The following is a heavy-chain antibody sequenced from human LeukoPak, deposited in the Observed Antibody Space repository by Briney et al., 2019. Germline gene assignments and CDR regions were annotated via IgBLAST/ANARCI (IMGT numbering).Heavy chain of an antibody. CDR1: GFTLCSYE. CDR2: IDYSGDTT. D-gene: IGHD6-19*01. J-gene: IGHJ4*02. V-gene: IGHV3-23*01. CDR3: AKEGPWMSGWYYFDY. Sequence: PGGSLRLSCTASGFTLCSYEMTWIRQAPGKGLEWVSSIDYSGDTTYYADSVKGRFTISRDNSKSTLFLQLSSLRADDTAVYYCAKEGPWMSGWYYFDYWGQGTLVTVSS.